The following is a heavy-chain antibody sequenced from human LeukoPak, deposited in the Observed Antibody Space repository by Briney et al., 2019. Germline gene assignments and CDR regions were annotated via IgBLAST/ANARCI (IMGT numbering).Heavy chain of an antibody. V-gene: IGHV4-38-2*02. D-gene: IGHD2-2*01. CDR3: ARGRMGSSTRRNYYYYMDV. Sequence: SETLSLTCTVSGYSISSGYYWGWIRQPPGKGLEWIGSIYHSGSTYYNPSLKSRVTISVDTSKNQFSLKLSSVTAADTAVYYCARGRMGSSTRRNYYYYMDVWGKGTTVTISS. CDR1: GYSISSGYY. CDR2: IYHSGST. J-gene: IGHJ6*03.